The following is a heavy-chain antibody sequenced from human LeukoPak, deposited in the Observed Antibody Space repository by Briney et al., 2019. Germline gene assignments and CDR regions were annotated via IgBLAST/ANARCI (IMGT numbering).Heavy chain of an antibody. CDR1: GGTFSSYA. J-gene: IGHJ4*02. CDR3: ARNFSSGWDHFDY. CDR2: IIPILGIA. D-gene: IGHD6-19*01. Sequence: SVKVSCKASGGTFSSYAISWVRQAPGQGLGWMGRIIPILGIANYAQKFQGRVTITADKSTSTAYMELSSLRSEDTAVYYCARNFSSGWDHFDYWGQGTLVTVSS. V-gene: IGHV1-69*04.